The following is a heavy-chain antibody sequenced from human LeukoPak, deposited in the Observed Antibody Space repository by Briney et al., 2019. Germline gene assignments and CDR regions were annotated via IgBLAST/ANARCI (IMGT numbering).Heavy chain of an antibody. CDR1: GFTFSSYA. CDR2: ISSNGGST. J-gene: IGHJ4*02. V-gene: IGHV3-64*01. D-gene: IGHD1-26*01. CDR3: AREGATLRPFDY. Sequence: GESLRLSCAPSGFTFSSYAMHWVREAPGKGVEYVSAISSNGGSTYYANSVKGRFTISRDNSKNTLYLQMGSLRAEDMAVYYCAREGATLRPFDYWGQGTLVTVSS.